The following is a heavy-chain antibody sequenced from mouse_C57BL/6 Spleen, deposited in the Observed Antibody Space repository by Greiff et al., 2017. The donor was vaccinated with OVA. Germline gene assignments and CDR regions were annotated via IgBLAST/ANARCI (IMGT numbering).Heavy chain of an antibody. V-gene: IGHV1-15*01. J-gene: IGHJ4*01. CDR1: GYTFTDYE. CDR2: INPETGGT. Sequence: QVQLQQSGAELVRPGASVTLSCKASGYTFTDYEMHWVKQTPVHGLEWIGAINPETGGTAYNQKFKGKAILTADKSSSTAYMELRSLTSEDSAVYYCTRGVMDYWGQGTSVTVSS. CDR3: TRGVMDY.